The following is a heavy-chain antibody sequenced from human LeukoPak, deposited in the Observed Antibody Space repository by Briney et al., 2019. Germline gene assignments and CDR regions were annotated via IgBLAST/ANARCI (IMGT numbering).Heavy chain of an antibody. CDR3: ARMRTQVLQDFWSGYRYYFDY. Sequence: SVKVSCKASGGTFSSYAISWVRQAPGQGLEWMGRIIPILGIANYAQKFQGRVTITADKSTSTAYMELSSLRSEDTAVYYCARMRTQVLQDFWSGYRYYFDYWGQGTLVTVSS. CDR2: IIPILGIA. V-gene: IGHV1-69*04. J-gene: IGHJ4*02. CDR1: GGTFSSYA. D-gene: IGHD3-3*01.